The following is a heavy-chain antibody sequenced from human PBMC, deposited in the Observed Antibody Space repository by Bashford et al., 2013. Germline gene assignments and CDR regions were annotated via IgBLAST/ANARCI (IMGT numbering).Heavy chain of an antibody. D-gene: IGHD6-19*01. CDR2: NSSYNGYV. V-gene: IGHV1-18*01. CDR3: AKAVLSSGWLPDAFDL. Sequence: WVRQAPGQGLEWLGWNSSYNGYVNSAQNIQGRVTMTTDTSTSTAYMELRSLRSDDTAVYYCAKAVLSSGWLPDAFDLWGQGTMVTVSS. J-gene: IGHJ3*01.